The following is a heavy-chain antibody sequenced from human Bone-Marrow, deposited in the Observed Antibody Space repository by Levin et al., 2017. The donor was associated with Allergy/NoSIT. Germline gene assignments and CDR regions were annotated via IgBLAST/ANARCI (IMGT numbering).Heavy chain of an antibody. CDR3: TRGRERELAAAGPVLDYYYYYMDV. CDR1: GFTFGDYT. V-gene: IGHV3-49*04. CDR2: ITSKTYGGTT. J-gene: IGHJ6*03. D-gene: IGHD6-13*01. Sequence: SCTASGFTFGDYTMSWVRQAPGKGLEWVSFITSKTYGGTTEYAASVKGRFTISRDDSKSIAYLQMNSLKTEDTAVYYCTRGRERELAAAGPVLDYYYYYMDVWGRGTTVTVSS.